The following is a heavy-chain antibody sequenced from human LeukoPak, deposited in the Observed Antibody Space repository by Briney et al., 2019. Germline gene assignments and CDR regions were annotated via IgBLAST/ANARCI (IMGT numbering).Heavy chain of an antibody. J-gene: IGHJ1*01. Sequence: PGGSLRLSCAASGFTFSSYSMNWVRQAPGKGLEWLSSISSSSSYIFYADSVTGRFTISRDNAKDSLYLQMNSLRAEDTAVYYCAREAAGDYIHCWGQGTLVTVSS. D-gene: IGHD6-13*01. CDR1: GFTFSSYS. CDR2: ISSSSSYI. V-gene: IGHV3-21*01. CDR3: AREAAGDYIHC.